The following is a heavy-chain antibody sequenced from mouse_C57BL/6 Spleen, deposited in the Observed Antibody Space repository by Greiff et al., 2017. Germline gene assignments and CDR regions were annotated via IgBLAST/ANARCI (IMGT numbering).Heavy chain of an antibody. V-gene: IGHV1-15*01. CDR3: TTTTLVAQFDY. D-gene: IGHD1-1*01. CDR2: IDPETGGT. CDR1: GYTFTDYE. Sequence: VQLQQSGAELVRPGASVTLSCKASGYTFTDYEMHWVKQTPVHGLEWIGAIDPETGGTAYNQKFKGKAILTADKSSSTAYMELRSLTSEDSSVYYCTTTTLVAQFDYWGQGTPLTVSS. J-gene: IGHJ2*01.